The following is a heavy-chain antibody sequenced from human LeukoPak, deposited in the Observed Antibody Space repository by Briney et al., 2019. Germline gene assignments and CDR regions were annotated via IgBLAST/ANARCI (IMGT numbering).Heavy chain of an antibody. Sequence: ASVKVSCKASGYTFTGYYMHWVRQAPGQGLEWMGWINPNSGGTNYAQKFQGRVTMTRDTSISTAYMELSRLRSDDTAVYYCARGAGGSGSDYRFDYWGQGTLVTVSS. J-gene: IGHJ4*02. CDR2: INPNSGGT. CDR1: GYTFTGYY. V-gene: IGHV1-2*02. D-gene: IGHD6-19*01. CDR3: ARGAGGSGSDYRFDY.